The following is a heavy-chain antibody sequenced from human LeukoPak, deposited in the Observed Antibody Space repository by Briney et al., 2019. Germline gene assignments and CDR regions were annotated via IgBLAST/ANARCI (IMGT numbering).Heavy chain of an antibody. CDR2: IWYDGSNK. CDR1: GFTFSSYG. Sequence: PGGSLRLSCAASGFTFSSYGMHWVRQAPGKGLEWVAVIWYDGSNKYHADSVKGRFTTSRDNSKNTLYLQMNSLRAEDTAVYYCAKDITIFEPGAFDIWGQGTMVTVSS. V-gene: IGHV3-33*06. J-gene: IGHJ3*02. CDR3: AKDITIFEPGAFDI. D-gene: IGHD3-3*01.